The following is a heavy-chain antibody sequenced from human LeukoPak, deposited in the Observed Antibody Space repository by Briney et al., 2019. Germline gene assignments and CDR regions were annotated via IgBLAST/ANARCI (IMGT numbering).Heavy chain of an antibody. Sequence: PGGSLRLSCAASGFTFDDYAMHWVRQAPGKGLEWVSGISWNSGSIGYADSVKGRFTISRDNAKNSLYLQMNSLRAEDTAVYYCVRMYYDILTGYSSWFDPWGQGTLVTVSS. J-gene: IGHJ5*02. CDR2: ISWNSGSI. D-gene: IGHD3-9*01. CDR3: VRMYYDILTGYSSWFDP. CDR1: GFTFDDYA. V-gene: IGHV3-9*01.